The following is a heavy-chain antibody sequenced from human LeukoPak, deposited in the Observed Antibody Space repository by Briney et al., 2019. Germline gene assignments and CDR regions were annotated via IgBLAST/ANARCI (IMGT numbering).Heavy chain of an antibody. Sequence: SETLSLTCTVSGGSISSSSYYWGWIRQPPGKGLEWIGSIYYSGSTYYNPSLKSRVTISVDTSKNQFSLKLSSVTAADTAVYYCASISLWFGELFGYFDYWGQGTLVTVSS. CDR2: IYYSGST. CDR3: ASISLWFGELFGYFDY. CDR1: GGSISSSSYY. J-gene: IGHJ4*02. D-gene: IGHD3-10*01. V-gene: IGHV4-39*07.